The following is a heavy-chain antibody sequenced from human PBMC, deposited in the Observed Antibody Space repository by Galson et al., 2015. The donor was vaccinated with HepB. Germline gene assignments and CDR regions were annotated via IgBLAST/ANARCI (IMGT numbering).Heavy chain of an antibody. J-gene: IGHJ4*02. Sequence: VSCKASGYTFNSYGISWVRQAPGQGLEWMGWISAYNGNTNYAQKLQGRVTMTTDTSTSTAYMALRSLRSADTAVYYCASVGVSVVTMVRGVIIWGQGTMVTVSS. CDR2: ISAYNGNT. V-gene: IGHV1-18*01. D-gene: IGHD3-10*01. CDR1: GYTFNSYG. CDR3: ASVGVSVVTMVRGVII.